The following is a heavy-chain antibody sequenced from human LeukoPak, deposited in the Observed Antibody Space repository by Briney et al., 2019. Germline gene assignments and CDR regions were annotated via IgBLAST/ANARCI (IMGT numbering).Heavy chain of an antibody. Sequence: GESLKISCKGSGYSFTNYWIGWVRQMPGEGLEWMGIIYHGDSDTRYSPSFQGQVSISADKSISTAYLQWSSLKASDTAMYYCARLPYGSGTSYKRGYYFDYWGQGTLVTVSS. CDR2: IYHGDSDT. CDR3: ARLPYGSGTSYKRGYYFDY. V-gene: IGHV5-51*01. J-gene: IGHJ4*02. CDR1: GYSFTNYW. D-gene: IGHD3-10*01.